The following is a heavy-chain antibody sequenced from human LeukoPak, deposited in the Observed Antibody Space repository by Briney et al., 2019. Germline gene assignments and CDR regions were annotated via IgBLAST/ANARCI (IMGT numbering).Heavy chain of an antibody. D-gene: IGHD5-24*01. J-gene: IGHJ4*02. CDR1: GASISSSIYY. Sequence: SETLSLTCTVSGASISSSIYYWGWIRQPPGKGLEWIGSIYYSGSTYYNPSLKSRVTISVDTSKNQFSLKLSSVTAADTAVYYCARDKEMATDYWGQGTLVTVSS. V-gene: IGHV4-39*07. CDR2: IYYSGST. CDR3: ARDKEMATDY.